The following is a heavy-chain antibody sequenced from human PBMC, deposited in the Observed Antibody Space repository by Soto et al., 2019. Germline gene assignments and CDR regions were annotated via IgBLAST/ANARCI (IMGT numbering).Heavy chain of an antibody. D-gene: IGHD2-15*01. V-gene: IGHV4-4*02. CDR2: VYHSGST. CDR3: ARVRVVVVVAATLDAFDI. Sequence: QVQLQEPGPGLVKPSGTMSLPCAVSSGSISSSNWWSWVRQPPGKGLEWIGEVYHSGSTNYNPSLKSRVTISVDKSKNQFSLKLSSVTAADAAVYYCARVRVVVVVAATLDAFDIWGQGTMVTVSS. J-gene: IGHJ3*02. CDR1: SGSISSSNW.